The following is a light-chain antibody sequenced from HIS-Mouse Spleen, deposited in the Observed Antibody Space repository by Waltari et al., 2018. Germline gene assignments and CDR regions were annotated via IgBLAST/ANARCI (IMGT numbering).Light chain of an antibody. V-gene: IGLV2-14*03. Sequence: QSALTQPAPVSGSPGQPITISCTGTSSNVGGYNYVSSYQQHPGKATKLMIYDVSNRPSGVSNRFSGSKSGNTASLTISGLQAEDEADYYCSSYASSSFNVVFGGGTKLTVL. J-gene: IGLJ2*01. CDR1: SSNVGGYNY. CDR2: DVS. CDR3: SSYASSSFNVV.